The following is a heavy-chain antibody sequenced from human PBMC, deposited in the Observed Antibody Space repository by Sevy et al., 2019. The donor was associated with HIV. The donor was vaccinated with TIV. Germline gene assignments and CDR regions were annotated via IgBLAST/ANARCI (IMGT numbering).Heavy chain of an antibody. D-gene: IGHD6-19*01. CDR3: AKEIGSSGGDLYYYGMDV. V-gene: IGHV3-30*18. J-gene: IGHJ6*02. Sequence: GGSLRLSCAASGFIFTTYGMHWVRQAPGKGLEWVAIVSYDGSNKFYADSVKGRLTISRDNSKNTRYLQMNSLRTEDTAVYYCAKEIGSSGGDLYYYGMDVWGQGTTVTVSS. CDR2: VSYDGSNK. CDR1: GFIFTTYG.